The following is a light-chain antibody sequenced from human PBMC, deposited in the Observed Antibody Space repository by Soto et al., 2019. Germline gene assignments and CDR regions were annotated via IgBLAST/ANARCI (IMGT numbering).Light chain of an antibody. V-gene: IGLV2-14*01. Sequence: QSALTQPASVSGSPGQSITISCTGTSSDVGGYKYVSWYQQHPGKAPKLIIHEVSSRPSGVSDRFSGSKSGNTASLTISGLPAEDEADYYCSSYTSSATLVFGVGTKVTVL. J-gene: IGLJ2*01. CDR1: SSDVGGYKY. CDR2: EVS. CDR3: SSYTSSATLV.